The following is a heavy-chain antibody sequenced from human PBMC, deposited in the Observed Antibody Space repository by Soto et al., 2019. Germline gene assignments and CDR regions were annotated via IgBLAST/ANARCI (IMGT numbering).Heavy chain of an antibody. Sequence: GGSLRLSCAASGFTFSSYGMHWARQAPGKGLEWVAVIWYDGSNKYYADSVKGRFTISRDNSKNTLYLQMNSLRAEDTAVYYCARANYYDSSGYAAYWGQGTLVTVSS. CDR1: GFTFSSYG. CDR2: IWYDGSNK. J-gene: IGHJ4*02. D-gene: IGHD3-22*01. V-gene: IGHV3-33*01. CDR3: ARANYYDSSGYAAY.